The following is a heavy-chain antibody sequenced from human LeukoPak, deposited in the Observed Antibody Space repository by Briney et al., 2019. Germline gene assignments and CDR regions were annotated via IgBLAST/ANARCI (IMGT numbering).Heavy chain of an antibody. D-gene: IGHD3-10*01. Sequence: SVKVSCKASGGTFSSYAISWVRQAPGQGLEWMGRIIPILGIANYAQKFQGKVTITPDKSTSTAYMELSSLRSEDTAVYYCARDLSGVLLWFGELNYWGQGALVTVSS. V-gene: IGHV1-69*04. CDR3: ARDLSGVLLWFGELNY. CDR1: GGTFSSYA. J-gene: IGHJ4*02. CDR2: IIPILGIA.